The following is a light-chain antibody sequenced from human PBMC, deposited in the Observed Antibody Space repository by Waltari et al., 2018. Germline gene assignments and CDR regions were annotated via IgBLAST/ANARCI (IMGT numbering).Light chain of an antibody. V-gene: IGKV3-15*01. J-gene: IGKJ1*01. CDR1: QSVSSN. CDR2: GAS. CDR3: HQYNSWPQT. Sequence: EIVMTQAPATLSVSPGERVTLSCGASQSVSSNLAWYQRRPGQAPRLLITGASTRATGIPARFSGSGSGTDFTLTISSLQSEDFAVYYCHQYNSWPQTFGQGTKVEIK.